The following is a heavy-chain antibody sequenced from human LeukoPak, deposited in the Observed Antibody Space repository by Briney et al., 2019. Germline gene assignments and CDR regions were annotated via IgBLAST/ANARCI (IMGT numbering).Heavy chain of an antibody. CDR3: AKDAQWEMKDS. Sequence: PGGSLRLSCAASRFNVRTNYMSWVRQAPGKGLEWVSIIYPGGSTYYADSMKGRFTISRDNSRNTLYLQIHSLTAEDTAIYYCAKDAQWEMKDSWGQGALVTVSS. V-gene: IGHV3-53*01. CDR1: RFNVRTNY. D-gene: IGHD1-26*01. J-gene: IGHJ4*02. CDR2: IYPGGST.